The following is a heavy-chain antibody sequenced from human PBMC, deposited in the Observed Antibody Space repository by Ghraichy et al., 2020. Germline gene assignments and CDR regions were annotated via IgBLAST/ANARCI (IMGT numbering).Heavy chain of an antibody. Sequence: SVKVSCKASGYTFTSYGISWVRQAPGQGLEWMGGIITIFGTANYAQKFKGRVTITADESTSTAYMELSSLRSEDTAVDYCARDRSIRWDGMDVWGQGTTVTVSS. CDR2: IITIFGTA. CDR3: ARDRSIRWDGMDV. J-gene: IGHJ6*02. CDR1: GYTFTSYG. V-gene: IGHV1-69*13. D-gene: IGHD2-21*01.